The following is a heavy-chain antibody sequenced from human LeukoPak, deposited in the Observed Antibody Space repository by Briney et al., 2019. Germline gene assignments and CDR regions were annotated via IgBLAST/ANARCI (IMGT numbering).Heavy chain of an antibody. J-gene: IGHJ4*02. CDR2: ISSDGSST. D-gene: IGHD1-26*01. Sequence: GGSLRLSCAASGFTFSSYWMHWVRQAPGKGLVWVSRISSDGSSTSYADSAKGRFTISRDNAKNTLYLQMNSLRAEDTAVYYCTRDRSYANDYWGQGTLVTVSS. CDR1: GFTFSSYW. V-gene: IGHV3-74*01. CDR3: TRDRSYANDY.